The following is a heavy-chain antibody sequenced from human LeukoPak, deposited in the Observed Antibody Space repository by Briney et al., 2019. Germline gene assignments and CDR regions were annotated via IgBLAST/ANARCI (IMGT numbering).Heavy chain of an antibody. D-gene: IGHD5-24*01. CDR2: FHSGGST. J-gene: IGHJ4*02. V-gene: IGHV3-53*01. CDR1: GFTLSDNY. CDR3: ARGPTWRQLLD. Sequence: GGSLRLSCAASGFTLSDNYMTSVRQAPGKGLEWVSVFHSGGSTYYADSVTGRFTISRDNSKNTMYLQMNSLGAEDTAVYYCARGPTWRQLLDWGQGALVTVSS.